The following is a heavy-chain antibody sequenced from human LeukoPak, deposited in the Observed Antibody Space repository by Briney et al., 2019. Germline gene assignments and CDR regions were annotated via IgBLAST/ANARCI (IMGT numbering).Heavy chain of an antibody. J-gene: IGHJ6*02. CDR3: AAAYFGMDQYYYGMDV. V-gene: IGHV3-23*01. Sequence: GGSLRLSCAASGFTFSSYEMNWVRQAPGKGLEWVSSISVIGGSTYYADSVRGQFTISRDNSKNTLYLQMNSLRAEDTGVYHCAAAYFGMDQYYYGMDVWGQGTTVTVSS. CDR1: GFTFSSYE. CDR2: ISVIGGST. D-gene: IGHD3-16*01.